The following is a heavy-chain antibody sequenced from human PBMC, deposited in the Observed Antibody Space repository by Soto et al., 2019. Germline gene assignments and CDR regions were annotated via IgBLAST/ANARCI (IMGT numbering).Heavy chain of an antibody. CDR1: GGSMSSGGYS. Sequence: SETLSLTCAVSGGSMSSGGYSWSWIRQPPGKGLEWIGYIYHSGSTYYNPSLKSRVTISVDRSKNQFSLKLSSVTAADTAVYYCARGGNRSGYYVSFDYWGQGTLVTVSS. V-gene: IGHV4-30-2*01. J-gene: IGHJ4*02. CDR3: ARGGNRSGYYVSFDY. CDR2: IYHSGST. D-gene: IGHD3-22*01.